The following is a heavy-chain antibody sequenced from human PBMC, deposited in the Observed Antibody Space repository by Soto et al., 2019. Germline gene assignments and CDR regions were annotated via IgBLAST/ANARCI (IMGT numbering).Heavy chain of an antibody. CDR1: GGTFSSYA. J-gene: IGHJ6*02. V-gene: IGHV1-69*06. CDR2: IIPIFGTA. CDR3: ARFTDSGSYYDYYYGMDV. Sequence: GAAVKVSCKASGGTFSSYAISWVRQAPGQGLEWTGGIIPIFGTANYAQKFQGRVTITADKSTSTAYMELSSLRSEDTAVYYCARFTDSGSYYDYYYGMDVWGQGTTVTVSS. D-gene: IGHD1-26*01.